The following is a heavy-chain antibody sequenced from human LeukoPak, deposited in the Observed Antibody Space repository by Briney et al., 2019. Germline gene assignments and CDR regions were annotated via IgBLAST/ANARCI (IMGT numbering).Heavy chain of an antibody. CDR3: ARGSSGTTIYLFDS. CDR2: IYYSGST. J-gene: IGHJ4*02. CDR1: GGSISSGGYY. V-gene: IGHV4-31*03. Sequence: SETLSLTCTVSGGSISSGGYYWSWIRQHPGKGLEWIGYIYYSGSTYYNPSLKSRVTISVDTSKNQFSLKLRSVTAADTAVYYCARGSSGTTIYLFDSWGQGTLVTVSS. D-gene: IGHD3-3*01.